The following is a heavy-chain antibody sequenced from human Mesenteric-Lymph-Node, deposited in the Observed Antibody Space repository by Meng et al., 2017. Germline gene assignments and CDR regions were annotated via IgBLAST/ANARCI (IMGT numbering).Heavy chain of an antibody. D-gene: IGHD3-22*01. CDR3: ARDSSSYYYDSSGYYYTNWFDP. CDR2: INHSGTI. Sequence: SETLSLTCVVYGGSSSGYYWSWLRQSPGTGLEWIGQINHSGTISYNPSLKSRVTISVDTSNNQFALKLSSVTAADTAVYYCARDSSSYYYDSSGYYYTNWFDPWGQGTLVTVSS. CDR1: GGSSSGYY. V-gene: IGHV4-34*01. J-gene: IGHJ5*02.